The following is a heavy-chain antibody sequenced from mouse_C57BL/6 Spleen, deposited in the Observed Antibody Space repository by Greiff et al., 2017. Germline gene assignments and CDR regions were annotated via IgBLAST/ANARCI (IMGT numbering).Heavy chain of an antibody. CDR1: GFTFTDYY. V-gene: IGHV7-3*01. J-gene: IGHJ2*01. D-gene: IGHD4-1*02. CDR2: IRNKANGYTT. CDR3: ARSSTGTDFAY. Sequence: EVKLVESGGGLVQPGGSLSLSCAASGFTFTDYYMSWVRQPPGKALEWLGFIRNKANGYTTEYSASVKGRFTISRDNSQSILFLQVNALRAEDSATYYCARSSTGTDFAYWGQGTTLPVSS.